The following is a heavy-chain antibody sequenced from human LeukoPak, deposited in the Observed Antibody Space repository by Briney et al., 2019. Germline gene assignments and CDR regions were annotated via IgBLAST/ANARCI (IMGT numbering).Heavy chain of an antibody. CDR1: GGSISSYY. CDR2: IYYSGST. D-gene: IGHD2-15*01. V-gene: IGHV4-59*01. CDR3: ARASGRSRRYSHY. Sequence: KPSETLSLTCSVSGGSISSYYWSWIRQPPGKGLEWIGYIYYSGSTNYNPSLKSRVTISVDTSKNQFSLKLSSVTAADTAVYYCARASGRSRRYSHYWGQGPLVTVSS. J-gene: IGHJ4*03.